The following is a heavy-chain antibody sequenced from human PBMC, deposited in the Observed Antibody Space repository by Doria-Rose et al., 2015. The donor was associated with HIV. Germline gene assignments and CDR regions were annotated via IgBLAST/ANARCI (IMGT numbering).Heavy chain of an antibody. V-gene: IGHV4-59*11. Sequence: GPGLVKPSETLSLTCTVSGGSISSHYWSWIRQPPGKGLEWIGFIYNNGSTNYNPSLKSRVTISGDTSKNQFSLKLSSVTAADTAVYYCARVGGTGAAFDIWGQGTMVTVSS. CDR2: IYNNGST. CDR3: ARVGGTGAAFDI. CDR1: GGSISSHY. D-gene: IGHD2-8*02. J-gene: IGHJ3*02.